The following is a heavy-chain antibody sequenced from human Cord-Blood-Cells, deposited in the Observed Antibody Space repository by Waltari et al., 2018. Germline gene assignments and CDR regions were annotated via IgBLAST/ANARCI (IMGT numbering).Heavy chain of an antibody. CDR1: GYSISSGYY. CDR2: IYHSGST. D-gene: IGHD2-15*01. Sequence: QVQLQESGPGLVKPSETLSLTCAVSGYSISSGYYWGWIRQPPGKGLEWIGSIYHSGSTYYNPSLKSRVTISVDTSKNQFSLKLSSVTAADTAVYYCARDLLCVAATCHGDYGMDVWGQGTTVTVSS. CDR3: ARDLLCVAATCHGDYGMDV. V-gene: IGHV4-38-2*02. J-gene: IGHJ6*02.